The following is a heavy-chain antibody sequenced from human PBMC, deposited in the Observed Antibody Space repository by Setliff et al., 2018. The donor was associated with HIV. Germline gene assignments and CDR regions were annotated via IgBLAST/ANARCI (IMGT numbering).Heavy chain of an antibody. D-gene: IGHD1-1*01. Sequence: PSETLSLTCTVTGGSISSGGFYWTWIRQHPGKGLEWIGYIYTSGSTNYNPSLKSRVTISVDTSKNQFSLKLSSVTAADTAMYYCATPHREREDDAFDIWGQGTKVTVSS. CDR1: GGSISSGGFY. J-gene: IGHJ3*02. CDR2: IYTSGST. V-gene: IGHV4-61*08. CDR3: ATPHREREDDAFDI.